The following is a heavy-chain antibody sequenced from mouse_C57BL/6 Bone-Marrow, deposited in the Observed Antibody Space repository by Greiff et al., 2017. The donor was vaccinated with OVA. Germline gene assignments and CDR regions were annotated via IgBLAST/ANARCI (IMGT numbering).Heavy chain of an antibody. D-gene: IGHD1-1*01. V-gene: IGHV1-72*01. J-gene: IGHJ3*01. CDR2: IDPHSGGT. Sequence: QVQLKQSVAELVKPGASVKLSCKASGYTFTSYWMHWVKQRPGRGLEWIGRIDPHSGGTKYNEKFKSKATLTVDKPSSSAYMQLSSLTSEDSAVYYCARSPVYGSKFAYWGQGTLVTVSA. CDR3: ARSPVYGSKFAY. CDR1: GYTFTSYW.